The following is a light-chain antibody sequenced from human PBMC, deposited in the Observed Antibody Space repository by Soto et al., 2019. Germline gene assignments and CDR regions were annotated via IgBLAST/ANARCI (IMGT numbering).Light chain of an antibody. J-gene: IGLJ2*01. CDR3: AVWDDSVNGWV. Sequence: QSVLTQPPSASGTPGQRVTVSCSGSSANIGSHTVNWYLQIPGTAPKLLIYFNDQRPSGVPDRFSGFKSDTSASLAISGLQSEDEAHYYCAVWDDSVNGWVFGGGTKLTVL. CDR1: SANIGSHT. CDR2: FND. V-gene: IGLV1-44*01.